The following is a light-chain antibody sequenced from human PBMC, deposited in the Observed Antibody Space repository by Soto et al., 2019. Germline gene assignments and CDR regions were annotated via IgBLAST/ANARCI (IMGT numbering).Light chain of an antibody. CDR3: QQLNTYPPWT. V-gene: IGKV1-9*01. J-gene: IGKJ1*01. CDR1: QGIRSY. CDR2: AAS. Sequence: DIQLTQSPSFLSAAVGDRVTITCRASQGIRSYLAWYQQKPGKAPKLPIHAASTLQSGVPSRFSGSGFGTEFTLTISSLQPEDFATYFCQQLNTYPPWTFGQGTKVEI.